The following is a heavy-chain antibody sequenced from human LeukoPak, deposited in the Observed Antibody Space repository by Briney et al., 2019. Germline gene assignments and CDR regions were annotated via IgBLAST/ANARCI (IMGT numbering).Heavy chain of an antibody. CDR3: ARSYFDVLTNYYMWLAP. J-gene: IGHJ5*02. CDR2: INLNSGDT. V-gene: IGHV1-2*02. D-gene: IGHD3-9*01. CDR1: GYTFTDYY. Sequence: ASVKVSCKASGYTFTDYYIHWVRQAPGQGLEWMGWINLNSGDTYYAQNFQDRVTMPGDTSISTAYLELSSLRSDDTAVFYCARSYFDVLTNYYMWLAPWGQGTLVTVSP.